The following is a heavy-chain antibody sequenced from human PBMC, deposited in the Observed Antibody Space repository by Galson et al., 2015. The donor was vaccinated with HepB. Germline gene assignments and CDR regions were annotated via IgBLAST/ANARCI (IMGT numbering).Heavy chain of an antibody. CDR2: IWYDGSNK. CDR1: GFTFSSYG. CDR3: ARDRRDGYNLPFTPFDY. Sequence: SLRLSCAASGFTFSSYGMHWVRQAPGKGLEWVAVIWYDGSNKYYADSVKGRFTISRDNSKNTLYLQMNSLRAEDTAVYYCARDRRDGYNLPFTPFDYWGQGTLVTVSS. D-gene: IGHD5-24*01. V-gene: IGHV3-33*01. J-gene: IGHJ4*02.